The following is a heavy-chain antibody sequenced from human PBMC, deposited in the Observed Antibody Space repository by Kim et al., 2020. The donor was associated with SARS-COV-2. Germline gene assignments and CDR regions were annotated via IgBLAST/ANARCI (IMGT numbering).Heavy chain of an antibody. Sequence: GGSLRLSCVASGFTFTSYGLSWVRQAPGEGLKWVASLSSSGGSAYYADSVEGRFTXSRDISKNTLXLQXSSLRGEDTAVYYCVKGXXXQYYYGMDIWGQGXTVTVS. CDR1: GFTFTSYG. CDR2: LSSSGGSA. J-gene: IGHJ6*02. V-gene: IGHV3-23*01. CDR3: VKGXXXQYYYGMDI.